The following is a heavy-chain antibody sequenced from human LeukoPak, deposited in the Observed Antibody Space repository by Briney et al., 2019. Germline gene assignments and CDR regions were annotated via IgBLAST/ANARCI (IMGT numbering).Heavy chain of an antibody. D-gene: IGHD3-9*01. V-gene: IGHV3-21*01. CDR3: ARDRRHDILTGPQHYYYYYMDV. CDR2: LSSRSRYI. Sequence: PGGSLRLSCAASGFTFSNYAMTWVRQAPGKGLEWVSSLSSRSRYIYYADSLKGRFTISRDNAKNSLYLQMNSLRAEDTAVYYCARDRRHDILTGPQHYYYYYMDVWGKGTTVTISS. J-gene: IGHJ6*03. CDR1: GFTFSNYA.